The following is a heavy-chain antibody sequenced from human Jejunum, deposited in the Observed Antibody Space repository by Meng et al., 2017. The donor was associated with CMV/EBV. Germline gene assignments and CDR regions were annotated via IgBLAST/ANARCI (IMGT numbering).Heavy chain of an antibody. D-gene: IGHD2-2*02. J-gene: IGHJ3*02. V-gene: IGHV3-66*02. CDR1: VSSNY. CDR3: ARKGYCSGTDCYRAFDI. Sequence: VSSNYRTWVCQAPGKRLEWVSAIHSGGNTYYPDSVKGRFTISRDNSKNTLYLQMNSLRAEDTAVYFCARKGYCSGTDCYRAFDIWGHGTMVTVSS. CDR2: IHSGGNT.